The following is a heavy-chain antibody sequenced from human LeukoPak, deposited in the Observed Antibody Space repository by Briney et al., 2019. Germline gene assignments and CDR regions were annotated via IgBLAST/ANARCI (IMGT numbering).Heavy chain of an antibody. CDR1: GGSLSGYY. Sequence: SETLSLTCAVYGGSLSGYYWTWIRQPPEKGLEWIGEINHRGTTNYNPSLRSRVTISVDSSKNQFSLRLTSVTAADTAVYYCARGEQNSSTSCPLGPWGQGTPVTVSS. V-gene: IGHV4-34*01. CDR2: INHRGTT. D-gene: IGHD2-2*01. J-gene: IGHJ5*02. CDR3: ARGEQNSSTSCPLGP.